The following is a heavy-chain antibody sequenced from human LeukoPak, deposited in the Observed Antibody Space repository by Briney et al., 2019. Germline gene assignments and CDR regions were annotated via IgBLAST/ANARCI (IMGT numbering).Heavy chain of an antibody. Sequence: PSHTLSLTCTVCGGSISSVSYYWRWFRQPAEKGLEWIGRIYTSGSTYYTPSLNSRVTISADTSKNQFSLNVSSVTAADTAVYYCARATSSYFYYMDVWGKGTTVTISS. J-gene: IGHJ6*03. CDR3: ARATSSYFYYMDV. D-gene: IGHD5-12*01. V-gene: IGHV4-61*02. CDR2: IYTSGST. CDR1: GGSISSVSYY.